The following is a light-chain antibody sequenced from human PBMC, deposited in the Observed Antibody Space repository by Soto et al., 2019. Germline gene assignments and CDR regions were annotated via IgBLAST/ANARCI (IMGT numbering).Light chain of an antibody. CDR3: QQYGNSPS. Sequence: VLTQSPGPLSLSPGDRATLSCRASQRVSGSSLAWYQQKPGQAPRLLIYGGSNRATGVPDRFSGSGSGADFTLTISRLEPEDFAVYHCQQYGNSPSFGQGTKLEIK. V-gene: IGKV3-20*01. CDR2: GGS. CDR1: QRVSGSS. J-gene: IGKJ2*01.